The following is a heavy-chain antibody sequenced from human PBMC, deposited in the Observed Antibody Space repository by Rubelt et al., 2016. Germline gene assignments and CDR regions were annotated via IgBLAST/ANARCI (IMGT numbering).Heavy chain of an antibody. CDR2: SGST. D-gene: IGHD2-2*01. Sequence: SGSTYYNPSLKSRVTISVDTSKNQFSLKLSSVTAADTAVYYCARRSDCSSTSCAENYYYYYYMDVWGKGTTVTVSS. CDR3: ARRSDCSSTSCAENYYYYYYMDV. J-gene: IGHJ6*03. V-gene: IGHV4-39*01.